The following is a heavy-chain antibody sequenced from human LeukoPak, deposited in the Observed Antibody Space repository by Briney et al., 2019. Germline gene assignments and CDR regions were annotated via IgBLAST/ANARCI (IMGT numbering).Heavy chain of an antibody. Sequence: GGSLRLSCAASGFTFSSYGMHWVRQAPGKGLEWVAVIWNDGSNKYYADSVKGRFTISRDNSKNTLYLQMNSLRADDTAVFYCARDSSYGSGDYFDYWGQGTLVTVSS. D-gene: IGHD3-10*01. V-gene: IGHV3-33*01. J-gene: IGHJ4*02. CDR2: IWNDGSNK. CDR1: GFTFSSYG. CDR3: ARDSSYGSGDYFDY.